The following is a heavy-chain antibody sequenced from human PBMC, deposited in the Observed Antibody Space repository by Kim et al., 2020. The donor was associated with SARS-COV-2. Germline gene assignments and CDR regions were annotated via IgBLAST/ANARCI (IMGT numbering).Heavy chain of an antibody. CDR3: ATSQENCDRTKCWTGWFDS. Sequence: SVKVSCNTSGFTSTNSAVQWVRQTRGQRLEWIGWVVVGSGNTNYAQNFQGRVSITRDMSTNTAYMELSSLRSEDTAVYYWATSQENCDRTKCWTGWFDS. CDR1: GFTSTNSA. D-gene: IGHD3-22*01. J-gene: IGHJ5*01. CDR2: VVVGSGNT. V-gene: IGHV1-58*01.